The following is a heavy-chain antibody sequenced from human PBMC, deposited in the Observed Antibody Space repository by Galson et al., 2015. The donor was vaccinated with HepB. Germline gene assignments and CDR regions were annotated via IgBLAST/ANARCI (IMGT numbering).Heavy chain of an antibody. CDR1: GFTFSSYS. D-gene: IGHD2-15*01. J-gene: IGHJ4*02. Sequence: SLRLSCAASGFTFSSYSMNWVRQAPGKGLEWVSYISSSSSTTYYADSVKGRFTISRDNAKNSLYLQMNSLRAEDTAVYYCAREYCSGGSCYFDYWGQGTLVTVSS. CDR3: AREYCSGGSCYFDY. V-gene: IGHV3-48*01. CDR2: ISSSSSTT.